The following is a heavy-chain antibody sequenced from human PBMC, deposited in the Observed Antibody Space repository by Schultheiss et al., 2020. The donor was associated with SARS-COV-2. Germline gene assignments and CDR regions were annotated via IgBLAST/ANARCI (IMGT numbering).Heavy chain of an antibody. CDR1: GGSISSGDYY. V-gene: IGHV4-39*07. J-gene: IGHJ6*02. Sequence: SETLSLTCTVSGGSISSGDYYWSWIRQPPGKGLEWIGSIYYSGSTNYNPSLKSRVTISLDTSKNQFSLKLSSVTAADTAVYYCANRPGDCSGGSCYFLGYYYYGMDVWGQGTTVTVSS. CDR3: ANRPGDCSGGSCYFLGYYYYGMDV. CDR2: IYYSGST. D-gene: IGHD2-15*01.